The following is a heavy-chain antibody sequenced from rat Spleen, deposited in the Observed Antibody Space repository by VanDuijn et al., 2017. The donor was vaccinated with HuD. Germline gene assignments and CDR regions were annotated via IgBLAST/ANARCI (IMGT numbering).Heavy chain of an antibody. CDR1: GFTFSDYY. CDR3: ARPPDMYTTDH. Sequence: EVQLVESDGGLVRPGRSLKLSCAASGFTFSDYYMAWVRQAPTEGLEWVATFSYDGRTTYYRDSVKGRFTISRGNAKSTLYLQMDSLRSEDTATYYCARPPDMYTTDHWGQGVMVTVSS. V-gene: IGHV5-29*01. CDR2: FSYDGRTT. J-gene: IGHJ2*01. D-gene: IGHD1-6*01.